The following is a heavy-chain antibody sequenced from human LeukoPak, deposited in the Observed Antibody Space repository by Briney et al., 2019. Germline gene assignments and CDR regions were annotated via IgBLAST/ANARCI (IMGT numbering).Heavy chain of an antibody. CDR3: ARHTDWYSSSWYAIDY. Sequence: GGSLRLSCAASGFTFSSYSMNWARQAPGKGLEWVSSISSSSSYIYYADSVKGRFTISRDNAKNSLYLQMNSLRAEDTAVYYCARHTDWYSSSWYAIDYWGQGTLVTVSS. CDR2: ISSSSSYI. V-gene: IGHV3-21*01. D-gene: IGHD6-13*01. CDR1: GFTFSSYS. J-gene: IGHJ4*02.